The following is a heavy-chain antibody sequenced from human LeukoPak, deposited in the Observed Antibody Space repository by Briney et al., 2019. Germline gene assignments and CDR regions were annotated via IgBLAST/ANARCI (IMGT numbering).Heavy chain of an antibody. J-gene: IGHJ4*02. D-gene: IGHD3-10*01. CDR3: ARDVFHGSGSPYFDS. V-gene: IGHV3-48*04. CDR1: GFTFSSYS. CDR2: ISSSSNTI. Sequence: GGSLRLSCAASGFTFSSYSMYWVRQAPGKGLEWVSYISSSSNTIYYADSVKGRFTISRDNAKNSLYLQMNSLRAEDTAVYYCARDVFHGSGSPYFDSWGQGTLVTVSS.